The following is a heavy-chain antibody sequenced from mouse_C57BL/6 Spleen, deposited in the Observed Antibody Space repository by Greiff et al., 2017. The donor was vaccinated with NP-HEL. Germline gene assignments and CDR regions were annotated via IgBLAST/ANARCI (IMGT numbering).Heavy chain of an antibody. CDR2: IWSGGST. CDR3: ARGGTKPFDY. CDR1: GFSLTSYG. Sequence: QVQLKQSGPGLVQPSQSLSITCTVSGFSLTSYGVHWVRQSTGKGLEWLGVIWSGGSTDYNAAFISRLSISKDNSKSQVFFKMNSLQADDTAIYYCARGGTKPFDYWGQGTTLTVSS. D-gene: IGHD1-3*01. V-gene: IGHV2-2*01. J-gene: IGHJ2*01.